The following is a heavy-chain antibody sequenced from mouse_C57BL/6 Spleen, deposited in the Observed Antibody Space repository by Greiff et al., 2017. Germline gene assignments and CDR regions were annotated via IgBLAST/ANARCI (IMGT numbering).Heavy chain of an antibody. J-gene: IGHJ2*01. CDR1: GYTFTSYW. CDR2: IDPSDSYT. D-gene: IGHD2-1*01. Sequence: VQLQQSGAELVKPGASVKLSCKASGYTFTSYWMQWVKQRPGQGLEWIGEIDPSDSYTNYNQKFKGKATLTVDTSSSTAYMQLSSLTSEDSAVYYGARRDYGNYVDYWGQGTTLTVSS. V-gene: IGHV1-50*01. CDR3: ARRDYGNYVDY.